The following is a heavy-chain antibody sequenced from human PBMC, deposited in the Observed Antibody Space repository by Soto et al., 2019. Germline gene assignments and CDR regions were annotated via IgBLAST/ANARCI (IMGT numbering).Heavy chain of an antibody. J-gene: IGHJ6*02. V-gene: IGHV3-23*01. Sequence: PGGSLSLSCAASGFTFSGYAIIWVRQAPGKGLEWVSAISGSGDSTYYADSVKGRFTISRDNSRNTLYLQMNSLRAEDTAVYYCAKASSSWSYGMDVWGQGTTVTVSS. CDR2: ISGSGDST. CDR3: AKASSSWSYGMDV. D-gene: IGHD6-13*01. CDR1: GFTFSGYA.